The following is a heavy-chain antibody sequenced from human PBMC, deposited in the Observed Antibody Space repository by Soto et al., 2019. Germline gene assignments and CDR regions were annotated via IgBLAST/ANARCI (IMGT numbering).Heavy chain of an antibody. D-gene: IGHD3-3*01. J-gene: IGHJ4*02. V-gene: IGHV3-49*03. CDR2: IRSKAYGGTT. Sequence: GGSLRLSCTASGFTFGDYAMSWFRQAPGKGLEWVGFIRSKAYGGTTEYAASVKGRFTTSRDDSKSIAYLQMNSLKTEDTAVYYCTRGQNDFWSGYWTYYFDYWGQGTLVTVSS. CDR3: TRGQNDFWSGYWTYYFDY. CDR1: GFTFGDYA.